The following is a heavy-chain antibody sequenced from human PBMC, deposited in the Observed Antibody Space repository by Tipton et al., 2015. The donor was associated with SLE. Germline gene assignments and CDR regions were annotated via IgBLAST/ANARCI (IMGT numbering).Heavy chain of an antibody. Sequence: SLRFSCAASGFNFRSYAMGWVRQAPGKGLEWVSLIYSGGGATLYADSVKGRFTLSRDDSENTLYLQMNSLRAEDTAVYYCTRGSRVTISGVVNYYYYMDVWDKGTTVTVSS. J-gene: IGHJ6*03. CDR3: TRGSRVTISGVVNYYYYMDV. V-gene: IGHV3-23*03. CDR1: GFNFRSYA. CDR2: IYSGGGAT. D-gene: IGHD3-3*01.